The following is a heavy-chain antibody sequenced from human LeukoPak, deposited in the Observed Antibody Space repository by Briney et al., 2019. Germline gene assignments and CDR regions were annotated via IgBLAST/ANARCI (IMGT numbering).Heavy chain of an antibody. Sequence: SETLSLTCTVSGGSISSYYWSWIRQPPGKGLEWIGYIYTSGSTNYNPSLKSRVTISVDTSKNQCSLKLSSVTAADTAVYYCARGNGATSWFDPWGQGTLVTVSS. CDR3: ARGNGATSWFDP. D-gene: IGHD1-26*01. CDR1: GGSISSYY. J-gene: IGHJ5*02. CDR2: IYTSGST. V-gene: IGHV4-4*09.